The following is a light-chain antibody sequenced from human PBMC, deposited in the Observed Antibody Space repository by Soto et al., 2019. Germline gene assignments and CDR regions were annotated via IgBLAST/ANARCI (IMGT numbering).Light chain of an antibody. CDR3: QQYNSWPLT. J-gene: IGKJ4*01. V-gene: IGKV3-15*01. Sequence: EIVMTQSPAPLSVSPGERATLSARASQSVSSNLAWYQQKPGQAPRLLIYGASTRATGIPARFSGSGSGTEFTLTISSLQSEDFAVYYCQQYNSWPLTFGGGTKVDIK. CDR1: QSVSSN. CDR2: GAS.